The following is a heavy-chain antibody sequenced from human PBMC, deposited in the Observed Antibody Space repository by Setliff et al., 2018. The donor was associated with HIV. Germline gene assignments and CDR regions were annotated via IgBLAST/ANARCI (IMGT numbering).Heavy chain of an antibody. V-gene: IGHV4-4*07. D-gene: IGHD3-10*01. Sequence: SLSDYYWSWIRQPAGKGLQWIGRIYYVGWSKYNPSLEDRVTMSIDTSNNQFSLSLRSVTAADTAIYYCARSIHGGGSEPFDTWGQGILVTVSS. J-gene: IGHJ5*02. CDR3: ARSIHGGGSEPFDT. CDR2: IYYVGWS. CDR1: SLSDYY.